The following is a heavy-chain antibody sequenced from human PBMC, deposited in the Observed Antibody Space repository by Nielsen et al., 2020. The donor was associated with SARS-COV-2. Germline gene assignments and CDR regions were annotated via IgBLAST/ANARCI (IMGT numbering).Heavy chain of an antibody. CDR2: IWYDGSNE. J-gene: IGHJ4*02. D-gene: IGHD3-3*01. CDR3: ARLSNFWSGYNDY. V-gene: IGHV3-33*01. Sequence: GGSLRLSCRASGLIFGTYGMHWVRQAPGKGLEWVAGIWYDGSNENYAESVKSRFTISRDNSKNTLFLQMDSLTADDTAVYYCARLSNFWSGYNDYWGQGTLVIVSS. CDR1: GLIFGTYG.